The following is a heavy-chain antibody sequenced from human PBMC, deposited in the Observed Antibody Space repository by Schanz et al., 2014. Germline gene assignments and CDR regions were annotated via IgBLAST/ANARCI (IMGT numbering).Heavy chain of an antibody. V-gene: IGHV3-66*01. CDR3: AKDGVEAVATL. CDR1: GFPVTTNY. D-gene: IGHD6-19*01. CDR2: IHPDGST. J-gene: IGHJ4*02. Sequence: LVESGGGLVQPGGSLRLSCAASGFPVTTNYMTWVRQAPGEGLKWVSVIHPDGSTLYTDSVKGRFTISRDNSKNTLYLQMNSLRVDDTAVYYCAKDGVEAVATLWGQGTRVAVSS.